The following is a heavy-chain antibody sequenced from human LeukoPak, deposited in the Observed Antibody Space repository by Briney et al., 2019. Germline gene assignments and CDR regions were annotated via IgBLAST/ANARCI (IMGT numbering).Heavy chain of an antibody. V-gene: IGHV3-23*01. CDR1: GFTFSSYA. J-gene: IGHJ4*02. Sequence: GGSLRLSCAASGFTFSSYAMSWVRQAPGKGLEWVSAISGSGGSTYCADSVKGRFTISRDNSKNTLYLQMNSLRAEDTAVYYCAKAGHDIVVVVAATVVYFDYWGQGTLVTVSS. CDR2: ISGSGGST. D-gene: IGHD2-15*01. CDR3: AKAGHDIVVVVAATVVYFDY.